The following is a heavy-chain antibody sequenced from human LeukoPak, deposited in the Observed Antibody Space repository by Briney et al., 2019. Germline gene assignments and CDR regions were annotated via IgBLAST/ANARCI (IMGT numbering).Heavy chain of an antibody. Sequence: SVKVSCKASGGTFSSYVISGLRQAPGQGLAWMGGIIPICGTANYAQKLQGRVTITADKSTSTAYMELSSLRSEDTAVYYCARGLSSGPTIVWGQGTLVTVSS. CDR2: IIPICGTA. V-gene: IGHV1-69*06. CDR1: GGTFSSYV. CDR3: ARGLSSGPTIV. D-gene: IGHD3-22*01. J-gene: IGHJ4*02.